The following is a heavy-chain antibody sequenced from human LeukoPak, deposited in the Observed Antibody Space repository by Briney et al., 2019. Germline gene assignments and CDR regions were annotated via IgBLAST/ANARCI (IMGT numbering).Heavy chain of an antibody. CDR3: ARGGYSHYDY. Sequence: GGSLRLSCGASEFTFSSYRMDWVRQAPGKGLEWVASISSGSIEIYYADAVQGRFTIPRDNAKNSLYLQMSSLRGEDTAVYYCARGGYSHYDYWGPGTLVTVSS. D-gene: IGHD6-13*01. J-gene: IGHJ4*02. V-gene: IGHV3-21*01. CDR2: ISSGSIEI. CDR1: EFTFSSYR.